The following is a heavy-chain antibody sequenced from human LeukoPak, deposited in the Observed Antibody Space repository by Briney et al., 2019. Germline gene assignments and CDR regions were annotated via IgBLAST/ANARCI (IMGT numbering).Heavy chain of an antibody. D-gene: IGHD3-3*01. CDR2: IYYSGST. CDR3: ARHWSKRPFDY. Sequence: PSETLSLTCTVSGGSISSSSYYWGWIRQPPGKGLEWIGSIYYSGSTYYNPSLKSRVTISVDTSKNQFSLKLSSVTAADTAVYYCARHWSKRPFDYWGQGTLVTVSS. CDR1: GGSISSSSYY. J-gene: IGHJ4*02. V-gene: IGHV4-39*01.